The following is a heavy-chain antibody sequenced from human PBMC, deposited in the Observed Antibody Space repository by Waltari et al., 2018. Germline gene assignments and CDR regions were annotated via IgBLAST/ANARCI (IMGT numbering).Heavy chain of an antibody. CDR3: AKPTAHNWNYDY. V-gene: IGHV3-23*01. CDR1: GFTFSSYA. CDR2: ISGIGGST. Sequence: EVQLLASGGGLVQPGGALRRSWAASGFTFSSYAMSWVRQAPGKGLEWVSAISGIGGSTYYADSVKGRFPISRDNSKNTLYLQMNSLRAEDTAVYYCAKPTAHNWNYDYWGQGTLVTVSS. J-gene: IGHJ4*02. D-gene: IGHD1-7*01.